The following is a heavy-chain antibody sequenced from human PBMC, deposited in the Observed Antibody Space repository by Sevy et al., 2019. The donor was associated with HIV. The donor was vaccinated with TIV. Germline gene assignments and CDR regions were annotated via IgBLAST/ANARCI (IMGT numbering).Heavy chain of an antibody. Sequence: ASVKVSCKASGYTFTSYGISWVRQAPGQGLEWMGWISAYNGNTNYAQKLQGRVTMTTDTSTSTADMELRSLRSDDTAVYYCARGGGYYDFWSGYSHSVYYYGMDVWGQGTTVTVSS. J-gene: IGHJ6*02. D-gene: IGHD3-3*01. V-gene: IGHV1-18*01. CDR2: ISAYNGNT. CDR1: GYTFTSYG. CDR3: ARGGGYYDFWSGYSHSVYYYGMDV.